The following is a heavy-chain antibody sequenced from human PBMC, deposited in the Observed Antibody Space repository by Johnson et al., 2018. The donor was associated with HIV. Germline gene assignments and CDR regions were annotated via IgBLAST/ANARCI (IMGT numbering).Heavy chain of an antibody. J-gene: IGHJ3*02. CDR3: ARDHRAYCGGDCYSDALDI. V-gene: IGHV3-30*14. D-gene: IGHD2-21*02. CDR1: GFTFSGSA. CDR2: ISYDGSNK. Sequence: QVQLVESGGGVVQPGGSLRLSCAASGFTFSGSAMHWVRQAPGKGLEWVAVISYDGSNKYDADSVKGRFTISRDNSKNTLYLQMNSLRAEDTAVYYCARDHRAYCGGDCYSDALDIWGQGTMVTVSS.